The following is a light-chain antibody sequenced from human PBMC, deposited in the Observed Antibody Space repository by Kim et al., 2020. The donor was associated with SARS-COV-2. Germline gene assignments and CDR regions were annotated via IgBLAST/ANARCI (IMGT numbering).Light chain of an antibody. CDR3: QQYYENPLT. CDR1: QNLLYGSNNKNY. Sequence: DIVMTQSPEFLAVPLGERATINCKSSQNLLYGSNNKNYLAWYQQKPGQPPKLLIHWASTRESGVPDRFSGSGSRTDFTLTISTLEAEDVAVYYCQQYYENPLTFGGGTKLEI. CDR2: WAS. V-gene: IGKV4-1*01. J-gene: IGKJ4*01.